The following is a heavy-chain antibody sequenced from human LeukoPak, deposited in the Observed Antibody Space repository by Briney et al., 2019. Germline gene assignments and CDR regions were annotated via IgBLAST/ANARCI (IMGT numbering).Heavy chain of an antibody. V-gene: IGHV3-30-3*01. CDR3: AKANRYSPFDY. CDR1: GFTFSSYA. J-gene: IGHJ4*02. D-gene: IGHD5-18*01. Sequence: GGSLRLSCAASGFTFSSYAMHWVRQAPGKGLEWVAVISYDGSNKYYADSVKGRFTISRDNSKNTLYLQMSSLGAEDTAVYYCAKANRYSPFDYWGQGTLVTVSS. CDR2: ISYDGSNK.